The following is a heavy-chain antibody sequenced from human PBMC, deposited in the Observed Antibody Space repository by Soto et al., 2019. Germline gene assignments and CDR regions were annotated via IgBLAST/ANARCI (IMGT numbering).Heavy chain of an antibody. J-gene: IGHJ6*02. CDR2: ISGSGGST. Sequence: TGGSLRLSCGASGFRFGAYAVTWVRQAPGKGLEWVSAISGSGGSTYYTDSVKGRFTISRDNSEGTLYLQVNSLRVEDTAVYYCAKGVNYYDSSGYYSYYYNGMDVWGQGTTVTVSS. V-gene: IGHV3-23*01. CDR1: GFRFGAYA. D-gene: IGHD3-22*01. CDR3: AKGVNYYDSSGYYSYYYNGMDV.